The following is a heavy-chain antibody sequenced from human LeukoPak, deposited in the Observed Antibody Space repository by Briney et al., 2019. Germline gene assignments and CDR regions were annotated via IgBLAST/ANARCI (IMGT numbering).Heavy chain of an antibody. J-gene: IGHJ4*02. CDR1: GGSISSGTYY. CDR2: ISTSGST. D-gene: IGHD3/OR15-3a*01. Sequence: SETLSLTCTVSGGSISSGTYYWRWIRQPAGKGLEWIGRISTSGSTDYNPSLKSRVTISVDMSKNQFSLKLSSVTAADTAVYYCAKSRGLSLYNEWGQGTLVTVSS. CDR3: AKSRGLSLYNE. V-gene: IGHV4-61*02.